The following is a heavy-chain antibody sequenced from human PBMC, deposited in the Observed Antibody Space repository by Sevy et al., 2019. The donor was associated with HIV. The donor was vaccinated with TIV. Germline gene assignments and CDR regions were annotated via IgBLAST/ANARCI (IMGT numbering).Heavy chain of an antibody. CDR1: GFTFSDYY. CDR3: ARVRYNYGQHYFDY. Sequence: GGSLRLSCTASGFTFSDYYMSWIRQAPGKGLEWVSYSSSRNSYTNYAGSVKGRFTISRDNAKNSLYLQMNSLRFEDTAVYYCARVRYNYGQHYFDYWGQGTSVTVSS. D-gene: IGHD5-18*01. CDR2: SSSRNSYT. V-gene: IGHV3-11*05. J-gene: IGHJ4*02.